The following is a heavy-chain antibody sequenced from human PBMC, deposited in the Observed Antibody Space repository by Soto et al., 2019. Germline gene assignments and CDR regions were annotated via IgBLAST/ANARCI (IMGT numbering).Heavy chain of an antibody. Sequence: GGSLRLSCAASGFTFSSYAMRWVRQAPGKGLEWVSAIACDGSNTYYADSVKGRFTISRDNSKNTLYLQMNSLRAEDTAVYYCAEDGDNWNTDYYYYIDYWGQGTMVTVSS. J-gene: IGHJ4*02. CDR2: IACDGSNT. D-gene: IGHD1-20*01. CDR3: AEDGDNWNTDYYYYIDY. V-gene: IGHV3-30*18. CDR1: GFTFSSYA.